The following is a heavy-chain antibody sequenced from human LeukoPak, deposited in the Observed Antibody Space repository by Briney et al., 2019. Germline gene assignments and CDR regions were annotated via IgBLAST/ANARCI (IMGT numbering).Heavy chain of an antibody. J-gene: IGHJ4*02. Sequence: GGSLRLSCTASGFRFSDFWMHWVRQAPGKGLEWVSAIDGSGTNTLYADSVKGRFTISRDNSKNTAHLQMNSLRAEDTAIYYCAKRPARPKPFDCWGQGTLVTVSS. CDR3: AKRPARPKPFDC. CDR2: IDGSGTNT. D-gene: IGHD1-14*01. V-gene: IGHV3-23*01. CDR1: GFRFSDFW.